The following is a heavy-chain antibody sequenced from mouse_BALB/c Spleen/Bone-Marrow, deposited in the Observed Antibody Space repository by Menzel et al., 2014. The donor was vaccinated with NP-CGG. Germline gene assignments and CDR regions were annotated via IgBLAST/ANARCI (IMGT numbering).Heavy chain of an antibody. CDR3: ARGYDYSSWFAY. V-gene: IGHV5-6-3*01. D-gene: IGHD2-4*01. J-gene: IGHJ3*01. Sequence: EVKVEESGGGLVQPGGSLKLSCAASGFTFSNYGTSWVRQTPDKRLEMIATINVNGDTTYHPDSVKGRFTISRDNVKNTLYLQMSSLKSEDTAMYYCARGYDYSSWFAYWGQGTLVTVSA. CDR1: GFTFSNYG. CDR2: INVNGDTT.